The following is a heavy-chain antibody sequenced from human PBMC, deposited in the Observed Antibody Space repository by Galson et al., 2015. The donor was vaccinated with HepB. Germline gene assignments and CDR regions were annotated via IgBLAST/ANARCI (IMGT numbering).Heavy chain of an antibody. CDR2: INHSGST. Sequence: SETLSLTCAVYGGSFSGYYWSWIRQPPGKGLEWIGEINHSGSTNYNPSLKSRVTISVDTSKNQFSLKLSSVTAADTAVYYCARAIIVVVPAAISGYYYYGMDVWGQGTTVTVSS. J-gene: IGHJ6*02. CDR3: ARAIIVVVPAAISGYYYYGMDV. V-gene: IGHV4-34*01. CDR1: GGSFSGYY. D-gene: IGHD2-2*01.